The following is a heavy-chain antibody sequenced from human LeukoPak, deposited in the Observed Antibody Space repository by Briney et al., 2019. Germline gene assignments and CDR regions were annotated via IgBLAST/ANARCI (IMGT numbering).Heavy chain of an antibody. D-gene: IGHD2/OR15-2a*01. V-gene: IGHV3-23*01. CDR1: GLTFSSYA. J-gene: IGHJ4*02. CDR3: AKRILDY. Sequence: GGSLRLSCAASGLTFSSYAMSWVRQAPGRGLEWVSTISDSGASTYYADSVKGRFTISRDNSKNTLYLQMNSLRAEDTAVYYCAKRILDYWGQGTLVTVSS. CDR2: ISDSGAST.